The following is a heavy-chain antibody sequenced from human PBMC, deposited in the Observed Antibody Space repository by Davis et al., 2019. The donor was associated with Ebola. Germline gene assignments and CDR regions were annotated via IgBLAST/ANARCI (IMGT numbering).Heavy chain of an antibody. V-gene: IGHV4-34*01. CDR3: ASHAIEHDYGDYGSLEY. J-gene: IGHJ4*02. CDR2: INHSGST. Sequence: SETLSLTCAVYGGSFSGYYWSWIRQPPGKGLEWIGEINHSGSTNYNPSLKSRVTISVDTSKNQFSLKLSSVTAADTAVYYCASHAIEHDYGDYGSLEYWGQGTLVTVSS. CDR1: GGSFSGYY. D-gene: IGHD4-17*01.